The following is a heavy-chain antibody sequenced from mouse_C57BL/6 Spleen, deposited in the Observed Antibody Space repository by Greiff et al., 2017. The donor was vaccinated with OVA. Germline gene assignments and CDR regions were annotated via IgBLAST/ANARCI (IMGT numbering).Heavy chain of an antibody. J-gene: IGHJ4*01. Sequence: QVQLQQPGAELVKPGAPVKMSCKASGYTFTSYWITWVKQRPGQGLEWIGDIYPGSTRTNYNKKFKSKATLTVDTSSRTAYMQFSSLTSEDSAVYYCAMRYYAMDYWGQGTSVTVSS. CDR3: AMRYYAMDY. V-gene: IGHV1-55*01. CDR1: GYTFTSYW. CDR2: IYPGSTRT.